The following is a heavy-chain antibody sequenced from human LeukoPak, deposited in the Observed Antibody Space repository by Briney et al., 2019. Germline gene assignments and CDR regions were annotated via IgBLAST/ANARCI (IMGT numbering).Heavy chain of an antibody. Sequence: GGSLRLSCAASGLTFSSYGMHWVRQAPGKGLEWVAVIWYDGSNKYYADSVKGRFTISRDNSKNTLYLQMNSLRAEDTAVYYCAKDYDFWSGYEIDYWGQGTLVTVSS. D-gene: IGHD3-3*01. CDR2: IWYDGSNK. V-gene: IGHV3-33*06. J-gene: IGHJ4*02. CDR1: GLTFSSYG. CDR3: AKDYDFWSGYEIDY.